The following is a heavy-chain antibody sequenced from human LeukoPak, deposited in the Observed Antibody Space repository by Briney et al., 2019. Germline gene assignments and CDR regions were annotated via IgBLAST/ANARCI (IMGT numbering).Heavy chain of an antibody. CDR1: GGSIRSYY. V-gene: IGHV4-59*08. D-gene: IGHD6-13*01. Sequence: PSETLSLTCTVSGGSIRSYYWSWIRQPPGKGLEWIGYIYYSGSTSYNPSLKSRVTISLDTSKNQFSLNLSSVTAADTAVYYCARVRAADFDYWGQGTLVTVSS. CDR3: ARVRAADFDY. J-gene: IGHJ4*02. CDR2: IYYSGST.